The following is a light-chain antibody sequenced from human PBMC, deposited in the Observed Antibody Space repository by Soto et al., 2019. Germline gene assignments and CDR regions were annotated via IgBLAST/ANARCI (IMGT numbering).Light chain of an antibody. V-gene: IGKV1-17*03. CDR3: LHYHNFPIT. CDR2: DAS. CDR1: QGMSNH. Sequence: DIQMPQSPAAMSTSVGDKVTITCRPRQGMSNHLVWFQQKPGHVPKRLIYDASVMQPGVSSRFSGSGSGTDFTLKISSLQPEDFAAYYCLHYHNFPITFGRGTGLEAK. J-gene: IGKJ5*01.